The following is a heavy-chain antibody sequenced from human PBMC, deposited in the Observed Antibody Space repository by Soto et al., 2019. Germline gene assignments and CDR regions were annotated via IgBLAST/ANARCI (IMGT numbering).Heavy chain of an antibody. D-gene: IGHD1-7*01. CDR1: GGSISNHY. V-gene: IGHV4-59*11. Sequence: QVQLQESGPGLVKPSETLSLTCSVSGGSISNHYWSWIRQPPGKGLEWIGYIYYNGNTNYNPSLKSRVTMSVDTSRTQIPLKLTTVTAADTAVYYCTRANWYSEYWGQGTLVTVSS. CDR2: IYYNGNT. CDR3: TRANWYSEY. J-gene: IGHJ4*02.